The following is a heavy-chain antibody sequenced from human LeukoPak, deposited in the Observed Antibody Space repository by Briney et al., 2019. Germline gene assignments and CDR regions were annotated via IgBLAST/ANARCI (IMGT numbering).Heavy chain of an antibody. CDR1: GSIFTNYW. CDR2: IYPDDSDT. Sequence: GASLQISCKGSGSIFTNYWIGWVRQLPGKGLEWMGIIYPDDSDTRYSPSFQGQVNISADKSMNTAYLQWSGLKASDTAMYYCARQGSGIFDYWGQGTLVTVSS. CDR3: ARQGSGIFDY. J-gene: IGHJ4*02. D-gene: IGHD2-15*01. V-gene: IGHV5-51*01.